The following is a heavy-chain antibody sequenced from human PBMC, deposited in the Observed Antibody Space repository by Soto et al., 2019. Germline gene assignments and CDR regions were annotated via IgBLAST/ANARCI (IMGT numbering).Heavy chain of an antibody. CDR2: INPNDGST. CDR3: ARSSGGVFGIIIEGTNWFAP. V-gene: IGHV1-46*01. Sequence: ASVNVSCKAPGDTFTSYYIHCVRQPPGHGLQWMEVINPNDGSTRCAQNLHCRGTITSDTSTSTVYMELRGLTSEETAVYYCARSSGGVFGIIIEGTNWFAPWGPGTLVIVSS. D-gene: IGHD3-16*01. CDR1: GDTFTSYY. J-gene: IGHJ5*02.